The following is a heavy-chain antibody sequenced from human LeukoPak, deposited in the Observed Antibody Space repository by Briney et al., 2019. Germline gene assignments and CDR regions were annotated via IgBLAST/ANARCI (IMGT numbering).Heavy chain of an antibody. CDR1: GGSLSSYY. D-gene: IGHD6-19*01. V-gene: IGHV4-59*01. Sequence: SETLSLTCTVSGGSLSSYYWSWIRQPPGKGLEWIGYIYYSGSTNYNPSLKSRVTISVDTSKNQFSLKLSSVTAADTAVYYCARSVYSSGWYEYYFDYWGQGTLVTVSS. CDR2: IYYSGST. CDR3: ARSVYSSGWYEYYFDY. J-gene: IGHJ4*02.